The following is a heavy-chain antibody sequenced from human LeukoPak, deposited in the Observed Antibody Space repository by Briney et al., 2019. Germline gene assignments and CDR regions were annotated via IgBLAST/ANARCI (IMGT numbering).Heavy chain of an antibody. J-gene: IGHJ2*01. CDR2: ISYDGSKK. CDR1: GFTFSSYA. Sequence: GKSLRLSCAASGFTFSSYAMDWVRQAPGKGLEWVAIISYDGSKKYFADSVKGRFTIFRDNSKNTLYLQMNSLTTEDTAVYYCARDDGYGDLRTPNCYFDLWGRGTLVTVSS. V-gene: IGHV3-30-3*01. D-gene: IGHD4-17*01. CDR3: ARDDGYGDLRTPNCYFDL.